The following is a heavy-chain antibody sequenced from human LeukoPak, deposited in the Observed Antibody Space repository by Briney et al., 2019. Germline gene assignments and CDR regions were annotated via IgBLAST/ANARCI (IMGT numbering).Heavy chain of an antibody. CDR2: ISSSGSTI. J-gene: IGHJ4*02. CDR1: GFTFSSYE. D-gene: IGHD3-10*01. Sequence: GGSLRLSCAASGFTFSSYEMNWVRQAPGKGLEWVSYISSSGSTIYYADSVKGRFTISRDNAKNSLCLQMNSLRAEDTAVYYCARGGVLLPVDWGQGTLVTVSS. V-gene: IGHV3-48*03. CDR3: ARGGVLLPVD.